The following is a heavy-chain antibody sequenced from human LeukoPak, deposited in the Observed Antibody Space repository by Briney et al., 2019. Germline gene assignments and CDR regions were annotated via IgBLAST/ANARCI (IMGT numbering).Heavy chain of an antibody. Sequence: SQTLSLTCTVSGGSISVYYWSWIPQSPRKGLEWVAYIHYSVATTYNPSLKSRVTISVDTSKNQFPRRLSSVSADDAAVYYCARHWDSVNYPLDYWGQGTLVTVSS. CDR2: IHYSVAT. CDR3: ARHWDSVNYPLDY. D-gene: IGHD3-10*01. V-gene: IGHV4-59*08. J-gene: IGHJ4*02. CDR1: GGSISVYY.